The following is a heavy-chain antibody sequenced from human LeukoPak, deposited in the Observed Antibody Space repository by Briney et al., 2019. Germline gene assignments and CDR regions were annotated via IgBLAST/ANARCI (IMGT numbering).Heavy chain of an antibody. CDR3: ARHRGRSLTIFGVVIMGAFDI. J-gene: IGHJ3*02. V-gene: IGHV4-39*01. CDR1: GGSICSSSYY. CDR2: IYYSGST. Sequence: SETLSLTCTVSGGSICSSSYYWGWIRQPPGKGLEWIGSIYYSGSTFYNPSLKSRVTISVDTSKNQFSLKLSSVTAADTAVYYCARHRGRSLTIFGVVIMGAFDIWGQGTMVTVSS. D-gene: IGHD3-3*01.